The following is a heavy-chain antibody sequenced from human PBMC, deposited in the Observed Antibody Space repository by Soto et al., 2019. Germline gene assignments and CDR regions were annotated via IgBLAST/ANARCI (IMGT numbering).Heavy chain of an antibody. CDR3: ARSSPIAAASANDY. J-gene: IGHJ4*02. D-gene: IGHD6-13*01. Sequence: PGGSLRLSCAASGFTFSSYWMHWVRQAPGKGLVWVAVISYDGSNKYYADSVKGRFTISRDNSKNTLYLQMNSLRAEDTAVYYCARSSPIAAASANDYWGQGTLVTVSS. CDR1: GFTFSSYW. V-gene: IGHV3-30-3*01. CDR2: ISYDGSNK.